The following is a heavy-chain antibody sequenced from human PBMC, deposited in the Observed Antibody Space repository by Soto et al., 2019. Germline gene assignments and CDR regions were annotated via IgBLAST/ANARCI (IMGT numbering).Heavy chain of an antibody. D-gene: IGHD1-26*01. CDR1: GFTFDDYA. J-gene: IGHJ4*02. Sequence: EVHLVESGGGLVQPGRSLRLSCVASGFTFDDYAMHWVRQAPGKGLEWVSGISWNSDSSGYADSVKGRFTISSDNAKNSLFLQMNSLRAEDTALYFCAKDTYIMVGGTHIDFWGRGTLVTVSS. V-gene: IGHV3-9*01. CDR3: AKDTYIMVGGTHIDF. CDR2: ISWNSDSS.